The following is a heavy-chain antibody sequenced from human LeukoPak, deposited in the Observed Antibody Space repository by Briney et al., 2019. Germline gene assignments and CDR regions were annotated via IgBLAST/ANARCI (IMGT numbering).Heavy chain of an antibody. CDR3: ARDPGGGELFH. V-gene: IGHV3-53*01. Sequence: PGGSLRLSCAASGFTVSSNYMSWVRQAPGKGLEWVSVIYGGGSTYYADSVKGRFTISRDNSKNTLYLQMNSLRAEDTAVYYCARDPGGGELFHWGQGTLVTVSS. D-gene: IGHD3-10*01. J-gene: IGHJ4*02. CDR2: IYGGGST. CDR1: GFTVSSNY.